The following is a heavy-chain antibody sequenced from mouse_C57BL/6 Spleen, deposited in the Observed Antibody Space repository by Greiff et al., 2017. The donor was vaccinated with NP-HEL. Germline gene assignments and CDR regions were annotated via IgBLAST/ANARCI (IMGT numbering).Heavy chain of an antibody. CDR2: IDPETGGT. J-gene: IGHJ4*01. Sequence: QVQLQQSGAELVRPGASVTLSCKASGYTFTDYEMHWVKQTPVHGLEWIGAIDPETGGTAYNQKFKGKAILTADKSSSTAYMELRSLTSEDSAVYYCTRWLLYYYAMDYWGQGTSVTVSS. CDR3: TRWLLYYYAMDY. V-gene: IGHV1-15*01. D-gene: IGHD2-3*01. CDR1: GYTFTDYE.